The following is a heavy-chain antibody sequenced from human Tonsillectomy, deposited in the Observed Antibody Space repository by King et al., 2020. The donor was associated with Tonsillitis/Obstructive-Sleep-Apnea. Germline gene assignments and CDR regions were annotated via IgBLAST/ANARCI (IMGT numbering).Heavy chain of an antibody. J-gene: IGHJ6*03. V-gene: IGHV7-4-1*02. Sequence: QLVQSGSELKKPGASVKVSCKVSGYNFTSYAMNWVRQAPGQGLEWMGWINTNTGNPTYAQGFTGWFVFSLDTSVSTAFLQISSLKAEDTAVYYCARDFSLTMVRGVIMHYYYMDVWGKGTTVTVSS. CDR2: INTNTGNP. CDR1: GYNFTSYA. CDR3: ARDFSLTMVRGVIMHYYYMDV. D-gene: IGHD3-10*01.